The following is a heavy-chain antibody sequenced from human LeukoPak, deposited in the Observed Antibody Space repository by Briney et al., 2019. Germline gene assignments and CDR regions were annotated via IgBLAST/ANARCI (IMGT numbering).Heavy chain of an antibody. CDR3: AKDTGWSASSLDY. D-gene: IGHD6-19*01. Sequence: GGSLRLSCAASGFTFDDYAMHWVRQAPGKGLEWVSGISWNSGSIGYADSVKGRFTISRDNAKNSLYLQMNSLRAEDTALYYCAKDTGWSASSLDYWGQGTLVTVSS. J-gene: IGHJ4*02. V-gene: IGHV3-9*01. CDR1: GFTFDDYA. CDR2: ISWNSGSI.